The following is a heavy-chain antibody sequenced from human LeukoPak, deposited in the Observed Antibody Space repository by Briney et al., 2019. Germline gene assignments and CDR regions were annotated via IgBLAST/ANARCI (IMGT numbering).Heavy chain of an antibody. Sequence: SETLSLTCTVTGGSISSYYWSWIRQPAGKGLEWIGRIYTTGSTNYNPSLKSRLTISVDTSKNQFSLKLRSVTAADTAVYYCARIKCGGDCRGYYYYYHMDVWGKGTTVTISS. CDR1: GGSISSYY. D-gene: IGHD2-21*02. J-gene: IGHJ6*03. CDR2: IYTTGST. V-gene: IGHV4-4*07. CDR3: ARIKCGGDCRGYYYYYHMDV.